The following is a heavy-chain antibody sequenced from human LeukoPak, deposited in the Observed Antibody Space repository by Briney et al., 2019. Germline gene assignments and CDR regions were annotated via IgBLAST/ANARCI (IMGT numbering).Heavy chain of an antibody. Sequence: GASVKVSCKASGGTFSSYTISWVRQAPGQGLEWMGRIIPILGIANYAQKFQGRVTITADKSTSTAYMELSSLRSEDTAAYYCASGVGYYYYGMDVWGQGTTVTVSS. J-gene: IGHJ6*02. D-gene: IGHD3-3*01. CDR2: IIPILGIA. CDR3: ASGVGYYYYGMDV. CDR1: GGTFSSYT. V-gene: IGHV1-69*02.